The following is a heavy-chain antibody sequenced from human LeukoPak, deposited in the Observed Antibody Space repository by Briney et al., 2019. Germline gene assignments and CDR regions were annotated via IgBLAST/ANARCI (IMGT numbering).Heavy chain of an antibody. V-gene: IGHV4-59*08. CDR1: GGYISSQY. CDR3: ARHGSGITMIVEKWFDP. Sequence: SETLALTFTSPGGYISSQYWSWIRQRPGEGLGWIGYIYSSGSTNYKLSLKSQVPISVDTSKNQFSLKLSSVTAADAAVYYSARHGSGITMIVEKWFDPWGQGTLVTVSS. CDR2: IYSSGST. D-gene: IGHD3-22*01. J-gene: IGHJ5*02.